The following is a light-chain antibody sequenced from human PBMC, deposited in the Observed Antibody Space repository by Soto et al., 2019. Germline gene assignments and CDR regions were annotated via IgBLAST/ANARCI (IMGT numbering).Light chain of an antibody. Sequence: EIVLTQSPVTLSLSPGERATLSCRASQSVRSYLAWYQQKPGQAPRLVIYDAFNRATGIPARFSGGGSGTDFTLTISSLEPEDFAVYYCQQRSNWPRTFGQGTKVEIK. CDR3: QQRSNWPRT. CDR1: QSVRSY. V-gene: IGKV3-11*01. CDR2: DAF. J-gene: IGKJ1*01.